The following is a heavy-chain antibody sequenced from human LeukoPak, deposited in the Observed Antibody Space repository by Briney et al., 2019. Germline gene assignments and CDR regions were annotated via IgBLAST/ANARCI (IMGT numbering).Heavy chain of an antibody. D-gene: IGHD3-10*01. CDR2: ISADGGST. CDR3: AKESGKFYY. Sequence: RGSLRVSCVASGLNFDDSAMHWVRQAPGKGLEWVSLISADGGSTFSADSVKGRFSISRANSKNSLYLQMNSLRSEDTAMYYCAKESGKFYYWGHGDPFAVSS. CDR1: GLNFDDSA. J-gene: IGHJ4*01. V-gene: IGHV3-43*02.